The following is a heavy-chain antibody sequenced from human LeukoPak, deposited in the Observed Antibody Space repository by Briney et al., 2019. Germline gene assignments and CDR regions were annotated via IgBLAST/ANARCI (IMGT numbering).Heavy chain of an antibody. CDR1: GDSVSSNSAA. CDR3: ARVVPTMSKTFDY. Sequence: SQTLSLTCAISGDSVSSNSAAWNWIRQPPSRGLEWLGRTYYKSKWYNDYAVSVKSRITINPDTSKNQLSLQLNSVTPEDTAVYYCARVVPTMSKTFDYWGQGTPVTVSS. J-gene: IGHJ4*02. V-gene: IGHV6-1*01. D-gene: IGHD5-12*01. CDR2: TYYKSKWYN.